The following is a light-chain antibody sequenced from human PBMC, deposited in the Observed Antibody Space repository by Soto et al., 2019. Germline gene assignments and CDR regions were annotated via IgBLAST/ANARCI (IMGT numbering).Light chain of an antibody. V-gene: IGKV3-11*01. CDR2: DAS. CDR3: QQRSDWPST. CDR1: QSVGSY. Sequence: EIVLTQSPVTLSLSPGERATLSCRASQSVGSYFAWYQQKPGQAPRLLIYDASRRAIGIPARFSGSGSGTDFTLTISSLEPEDFAVYYCQQRSDWPSTFGGGTRVEIK. J-gene: IGKJ4*01.